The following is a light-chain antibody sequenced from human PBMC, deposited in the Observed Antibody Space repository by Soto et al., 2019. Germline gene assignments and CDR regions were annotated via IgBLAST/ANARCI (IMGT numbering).Light chain of an antibody. CDR1: QSVSSSY. Sequence: EIVLTQSPGTLSLSPGERATLSCRASQSVSSSYLAWYQQKPGQAPSLLIYGESSRATGIPDRFSGSGSETDFTLTISRLEPEDFAVYYCQQYGSSSWTFGQGTKVEIK. CDR3: QQYGSSSWT. CDR2: GES. V-gene: IGKV3-20*01. J-gene: IGKJ1*01.